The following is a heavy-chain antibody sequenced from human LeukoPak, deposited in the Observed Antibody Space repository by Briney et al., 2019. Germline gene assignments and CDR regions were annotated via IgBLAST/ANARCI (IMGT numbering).Heavy chain of an antibody. V-gene: IGHV1-2*04. CDR2: INPNSGGT. D-gene: IGHD6-13*01. CDR3: ARVGGAAGSTLFDY. J-gene: IGHJ4*02. CDR1: GYTFTGYY. Sequence: ASVKVSCKASGYTFTGYYMHWVRQAPGQGLEWMGWINPNSGGTNYAQKFQGWVTMTRDTSISTAYMELSRLRSDDTAVYYCARVGGAAGSTLFDYWGQGTLVTVSS.